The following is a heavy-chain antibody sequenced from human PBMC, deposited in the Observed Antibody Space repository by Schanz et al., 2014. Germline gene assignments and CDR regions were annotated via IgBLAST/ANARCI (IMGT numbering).Heavy chain of an antibody. V-gene: IGHV1-2*02. CDR2: IDPNSGGT. J-gene: IGHJ4*02. D-gene: IGHD5-12*01. Sequence: QVHLVQSGADVKKPGASVKVSCKASGNTLSAYYIHWIRQAPGQGLEWMGWIDPNSGGTNYAQKFQGRVTLTSDTSISTAFMELSGLTSDDTATYFCARARYTGYDCSGYWGQGTLLIVSS. CDR3: ARARYTGYDCSGY. CDR1: GNTLSAYY.